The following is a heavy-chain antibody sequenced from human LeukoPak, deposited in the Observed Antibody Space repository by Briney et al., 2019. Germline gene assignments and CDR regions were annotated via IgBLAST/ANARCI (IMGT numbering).Heavy chain of an antibody. CDR1: GGSISSYY. CDR2: IYTSGST. V-gene: IGHV4-4*07. D-gene: IGHD4-23*01. CDR3: AREPIPPEGYSDAFDI. J-gene: IGHJ3*02. Sequence: SKTLSLTCTVSGGSISSYYWSWIRQPAGKGLEWIGRIYTSGSTNYNPSLKSRVTMSVDTSKNQFSLKLSSVTAADTAVYYCAREPIPPEGYSDAFDIWGQGTMVTVSS.